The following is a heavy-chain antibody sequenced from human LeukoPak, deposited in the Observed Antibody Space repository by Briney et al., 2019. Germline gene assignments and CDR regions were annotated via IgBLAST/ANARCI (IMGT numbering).Heavy chain of an antibody. D-gene: IGHD4-17*01. CDR3: ARGRDGDYSYYGMDV. CDR1: GFTVSSNY. V-gene: IGHV3-53*05. J-gene: IGHJ6*02. CDR2: IYSGGST. Sequence: GGSLRLSCAASGFTVSSNYMSWVRQAPGKGLEWVSVIYSGGSTYYADSVKGRFTISRDNSKNTLYLQMNSLRAEDTAVYYCARGRDGDYSYYGMDVWGQGTTVTVSS.